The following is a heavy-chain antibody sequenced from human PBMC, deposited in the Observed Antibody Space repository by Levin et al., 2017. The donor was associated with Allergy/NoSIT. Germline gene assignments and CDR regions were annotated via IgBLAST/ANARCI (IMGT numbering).Heavy chain of an antibody. CDR1: GFTFSSYE. V-gene: IGHV3-48*03. D-gene: IGHD6-19*01. J-gene: IGHJ4*02. Sequence: GESLKISCAASGFTFSSYEMNWVRQAPGKGLEWVSYISSSGTIINYADSVKGRFTISRDNAKNSLYPQMNSLRGEDTAVYYCAETAVSGTGGDYWGQGTLVTVSS. CDR2: ISSSGTII. CDR3: AETAVSGTGGDY.